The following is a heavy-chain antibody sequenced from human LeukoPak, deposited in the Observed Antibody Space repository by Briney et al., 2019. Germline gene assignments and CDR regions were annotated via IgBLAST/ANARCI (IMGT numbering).Heavy chain of an antibody. Sequence: GESLKISCKGSGYSFTRFWIGWVRQMPGKGLEWMGIIYPGDSDTRYRPAFQGQVSISADKSISTAYLQWGSLKASDTAMYYCVRSREIGTLRAFDIWGQGTMVTVSS. CDR2: IYPGDSDT. CDR1: GYSFTRFW. CDR3: VRSREIGTLRAFDI. V-gene: IGHV5-51*01. J-gene: IGHJ3*02. D-gene: IGHD1-26*01.